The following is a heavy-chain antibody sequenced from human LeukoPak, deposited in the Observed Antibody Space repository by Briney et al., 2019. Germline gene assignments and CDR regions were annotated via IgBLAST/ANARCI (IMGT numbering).Heavy chain of an antibody. Sequence: GGSLRLSCAASGFIFSNRFMSWVRQAPGKGLEWVSSISADGGNIYYADSVKGRFTISRGNSKNTLFLQMSSLRAEGTAIYYCAKESGWITGYGLDVWGQGTTVTVSS. CDR1: GFIFSNRF. CDR2: ISADGGNI. D-gene: IGHD6-19*01. J-gene: IGHJ6*02. V-gene: IGHV3-23*01. CDR3: AKESGWITGYGLDV.